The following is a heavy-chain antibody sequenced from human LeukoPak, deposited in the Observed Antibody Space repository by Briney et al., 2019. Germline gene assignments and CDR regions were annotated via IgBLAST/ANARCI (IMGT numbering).Heavy chain of an antibody. Sequence: PSETLSLTCAVSGGSFSGYYWSWIRQPPGKGLEWIGEINHSGSTNYNPSLTSRVTISVDTSKNQFSLKLSSVTAADTAVYYCARSIAFVWFDPWGQGTLVTVSS. CDR1: GGSFSGYY. V-gene: IGHV4-34*01. CDR2: INHSGST. J-gene: IGHJ5*02. CDR3: ARSIAFVWFDP.